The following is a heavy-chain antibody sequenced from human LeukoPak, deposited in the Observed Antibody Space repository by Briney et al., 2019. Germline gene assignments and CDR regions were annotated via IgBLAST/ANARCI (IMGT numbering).Heavy chain of an antibody. CDR3: AKDGPGAQRGFDY. V-gene: IGHV3-23*01. CDR1: GFNFRGFA. J-gene: IGHJ4*02. Sequence: GGSLRLSCAASGFNFRGFAMSWVRQAPGKGLEWVSAISGSGDTTHYADSVKGRFTISRDNSKNTLYLRLDSPRAEDTAVYYCAKDGPGAQRGFDYWGQGTLVTVSS. CDR2: ISGSGDTT. D-gene: IGHD3-10*01.